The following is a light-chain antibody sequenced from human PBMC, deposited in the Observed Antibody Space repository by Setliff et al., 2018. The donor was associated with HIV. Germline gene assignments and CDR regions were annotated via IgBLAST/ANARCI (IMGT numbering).Light chain of an antibody. Sequence: QSALTQPPSASGSPGQSVTISCTGTSGDVGGYNYVSWYQQYPGKAPKLLIHEVTKRPSGVPDRFSGSKSGNTASLTVSGLQAEDEADYYCSSYAGNKGEVFGTGTKGTVL. J-gene: IGLJ1*01. CDR1: SGDVGGYNY. CDR2: EVT. CDR3: SSYAGNKGEV. V-gene: IGLV2-8*01.